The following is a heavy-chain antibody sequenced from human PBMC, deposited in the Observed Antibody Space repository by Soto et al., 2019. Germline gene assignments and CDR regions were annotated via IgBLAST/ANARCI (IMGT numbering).Heavy chain of an antibody. Sequence: EVQLLDSGGDSVQPGGSLRLSCAASGFAFANYAMTWVRQASGKGLEWVSTIGGGGGSTYYADSVRGRFTISRDNSKNTVYLQMNSLRAEDTAVYFSAKERLARGADYWGQGTLVTVSS. CDR3: AKERLARGADY. J-gene: IGHJ4*02. CDR1: GFAFANYA. CDR2: IGGGGGST. V-gene: IGHV3-23*01. D-gene: IGHD6-6*01.